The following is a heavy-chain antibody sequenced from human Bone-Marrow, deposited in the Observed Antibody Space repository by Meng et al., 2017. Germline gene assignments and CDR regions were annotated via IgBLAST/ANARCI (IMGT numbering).Heavy chain of an antibody. Sequence: GSLRLSCTVSGGSISSYYWSWIRQPPGKGLEWIGYIYYSGSTNYNPSLKSRVTISVDTSKNQFSLKLSSVTAAGTAVYYCARDLGRYCSSTSCYHGYYYYYGMDVWGQGTTVTVSS. CDR2: IYYSGST. J-gene: IGHJ6*02. V-gene: IGHV4-59*01. D-gene: IGHD2-2*01. CDR1: GGSISSYY. CDR3: ARDLGRYCSSTSCYHGYYYYYGMDV.